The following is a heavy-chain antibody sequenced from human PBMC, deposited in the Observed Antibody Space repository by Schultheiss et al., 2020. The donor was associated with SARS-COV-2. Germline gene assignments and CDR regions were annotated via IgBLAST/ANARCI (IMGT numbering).Heavy chain of an antibody. D-gene: IGHD3-3*01. CDR1: GGTFSSYA. Sequence: VKVSCKASGGTFSSYAISCVRQAPGQGLEWMGGIIPIFGTANYAQKFQGRVTITADESTSTAYMELSSLRSEDTAVYYCARDRYDFWSGYVSYWYFDLWGRGTLVTVSS. V-gene: IGHV1-69*01. CDR2: IIPIFGTA. J-gene: IGHJ2*01. CDR3: ARDRYDFWSGYVSYWYFDL.